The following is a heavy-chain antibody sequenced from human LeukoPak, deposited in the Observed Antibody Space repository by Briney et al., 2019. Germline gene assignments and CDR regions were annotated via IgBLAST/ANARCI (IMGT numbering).Heavy chain of an antibody. CDR3: ARDLGDVLQPNNKGAVAGNY. V-gene: IGHV3-21*01. J-gene: IGHJ4*02. Sequence: PGGSLRLTCAASGFTFSSYSMNWVRHAPGKGLEWVSSISSSSSYIYYADSVKGRFTISRDNAKNSLYLQMNSLRAEDTAVYYCARDLGDVLQPNNKGAVAGNYWGQGTLVTVSS. CDR2: ISSSSSYI. CDR1: GFTFSSYS. D-gene: IGHD6-19*01.